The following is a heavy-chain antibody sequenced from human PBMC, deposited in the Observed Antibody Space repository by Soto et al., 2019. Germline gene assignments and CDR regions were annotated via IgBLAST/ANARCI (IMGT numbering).Heavy chain of an antibody. CDR1: GGTLNNYA. V-gene: IGHV1-69*01. J-gene: IGHJ4*02. D-gene: IGHD3-3*01. CDR2: ILPVSAPP. Sequence: QVQLVQSGAEVKKPGSSVRVSCKASGGTLNNYAINWVRQAPGQGLEWMGGILPVSAPPDYAQKFQGRFSITADHSTSTVYMELSRLKSDDTVVYFCATDSNYDVSNSFWGQGTLVTVAS. CDR3: ATDSNYDVSNSF.